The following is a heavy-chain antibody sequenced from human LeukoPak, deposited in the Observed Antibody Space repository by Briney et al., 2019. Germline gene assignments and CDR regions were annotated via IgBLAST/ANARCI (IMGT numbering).Heavy chain of an antibody. J-gene: IGHJ4*02. Sequence: PGGSLRLSCAASGFTFSSYAMHWVRQAPGKGLEWVAVISYDGSNKYYADSVKGRFTISRDNSKNTLYLQMNSLRAEDTAVYYCARAGFGELLRSFDYWGQGTLVTVSS. V-gene: IGHV3-30-3*01. CDR3: ARAGFGELLRSFDY. CDR1: GFTFSSYA. CDR2: ISYDGSNK. D-gene: IGHD3-10*01.